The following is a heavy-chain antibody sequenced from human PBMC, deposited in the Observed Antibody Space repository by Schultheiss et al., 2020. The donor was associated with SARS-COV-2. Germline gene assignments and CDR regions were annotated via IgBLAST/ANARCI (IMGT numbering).Heavy chain of an antibody. V-gene: IGHV3-23*01. J-gene: IGHJ4*02. Sequence: GGSLRLSCAASGFTFSSYGMHWVRQAPRKGLEWVSAISGSGGSTYYADSMKGRFTISRDNFKNTLYLQMNSLRAEDTAVYYCVEHSRDFGDSRTAWWGQGTRVTVSS. CDR2: ISGSGGST. CDR3: VEHSRDFGDSRTAW. D-gene: IGHD4-17*01. CDR1: GFTFSSYG.